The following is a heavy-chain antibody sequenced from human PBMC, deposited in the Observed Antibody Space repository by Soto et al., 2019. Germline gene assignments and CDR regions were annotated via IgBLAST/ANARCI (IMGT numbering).Heavy chain of an antibody. CDR1: GFPFWTYS. D-gene: IGHD2-15*01. CDR3: AKDAGDVRDWDCRGGSCSPDGMDV. CDR2: ISGSGTAT. Sequence: EVNLLESGGGLVQPGGSMRLSCEASGFPFWTYSMSWVRQAPRKGLEWVSGISGSGTATYYTDSVKGRFTVSRDNSKDTLYLQMKSLRAEDMAVYYCAKDAGDVRDWDCRGGSCSPDGMDVWGQGTTVTVSS. J-gene: IGHJ6*02. V-gene: IGHV3-23*01.